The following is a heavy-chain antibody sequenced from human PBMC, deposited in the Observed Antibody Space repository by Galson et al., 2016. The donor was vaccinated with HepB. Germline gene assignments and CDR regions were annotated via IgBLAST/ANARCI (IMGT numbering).Heavy chain of an antibody. CDR2: FYNGGNI. J-gene: IGHJ4*02. Sequence: SLRLSCAASGLTVSSDLMTWVRRPPGKGLELVSLFYNGGNIYYADSVKGRFTISRDNSKNTLYLHMSSLRVEDTAVYYCAGTSGFYYGPFDYWGQGTLLTVSS. D-gene: IGHD3-22*01. CDR3: AGTSGFYYGPFDY. V-gene: IGHV3-53*01. CDR1: GLTVSSDL.